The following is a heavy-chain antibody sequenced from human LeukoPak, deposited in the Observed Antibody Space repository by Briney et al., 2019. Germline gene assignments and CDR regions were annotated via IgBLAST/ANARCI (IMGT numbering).Heavy chain of an antibody. Sequence: PSETLSLTCAVYGGSFSGYYWSWIRQPPGKGLEWIGEINHSGSTNYNPSLKSRVTIPVDTSKNQFSLKLSSVTAADTAVYYCAGPMVRGLAEAFDIWGQGTMVTVSS. D-gene: IGHD3-10*01. J-gene: IGHJ3*02. CDR3: AGPMVRGLAEAFDI. CDR1: GGSFSGYY. V-gene: IGHV4-34*01. CDR2: INHSGST.